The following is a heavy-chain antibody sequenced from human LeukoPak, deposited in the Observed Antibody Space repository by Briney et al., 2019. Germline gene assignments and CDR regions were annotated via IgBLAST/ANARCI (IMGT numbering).Heavy chain of an antibody. V-gene: IGHV1-69*04. CDR2: IIPILGIA. J-gene: IGHJ4*02. CDR1: GGTFSSYA. D-gene: IGHD3-3*01. CDR3: ARMYYDFWSGFGDQSFDY. Sequence: SVKVSCKASGGTFSSYAISWVRQAPGQGLEWMGRIIPILGIANYAQKFQGRVTITADKSTSTAYMELSSLRSEDTAVYYCARMYYDFWSGFGDQSFDYWGQGTLVTVSS.